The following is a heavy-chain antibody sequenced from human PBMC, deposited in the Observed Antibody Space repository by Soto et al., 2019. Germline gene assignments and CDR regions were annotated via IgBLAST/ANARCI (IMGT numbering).Heavy chain of an antibody. CDR3: AKNIGSGGYNPMDY. V-gene: IGHV3-23*01. CDR2: ISDSGGST. J-gene: IGHJ4*02. CDR1: GLTFDSYA. Sequence: GGSLRLSCAASGLTFDSYAMSWVRQAPGKGLEWVSGISDSGGSTFYADSVKGRFTISRDNSKNTLYLEINSLRVEDMAIYYCAKNIGSGGYNPMDYWGQGTLVTVSS. D-gene: IGHD2-15*01.